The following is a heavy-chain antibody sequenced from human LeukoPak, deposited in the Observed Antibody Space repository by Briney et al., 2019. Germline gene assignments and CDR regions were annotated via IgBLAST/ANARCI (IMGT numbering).Heavy chain of an antibody. D-gene: IGHD6-13*01. V-gene: IGHV3-21*01. CDR2: IGSGSSYI. CDR1: GFTFDDYT. CDR3: ARDLEQQLTYFDY. J-gene: IGHJ4*02. Sequence: PGGSLRLSCAASGFTFDDYTMHWVRQAPGKGLEWVSSIGSGSSYIFYADSVKGRFTISRDNAKNSLYLQMNSLRAEDTAVYYCARDLEQQLTYFDYWGQGTLVTVSS.